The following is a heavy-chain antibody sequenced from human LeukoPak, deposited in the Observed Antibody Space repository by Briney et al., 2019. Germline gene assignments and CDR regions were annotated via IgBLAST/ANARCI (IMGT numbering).Heavy chain of an antibody. CDR1: GGSFSGYY. CDR3: ARSYYYDSGGCD. Sequence: ASETLSLTCAVYGGSFSGYYWSWIRQPPGKGLEWIGEINHSGSTNYNPSLESRVTISVDKSKNQFSQKLSSVTAADTAVYYCARSYYYDSGGCDWGQGTLVTVSS. V-gene: IGHV4-34*01. J-gene: IGHJ4*02. D-gene: IGHD3-22*01. CDR2: INHSGST.